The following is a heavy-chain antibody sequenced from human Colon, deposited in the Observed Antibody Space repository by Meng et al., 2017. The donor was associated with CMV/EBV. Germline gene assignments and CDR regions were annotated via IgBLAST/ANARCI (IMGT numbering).Heavy chain of an antibody. V-gene: IGHV3-30*02. D-gene: IGHD4-11*01. J-gene: IGHJ4*02. Sequence: GESLKISCAASGLTFNGHGIHWVRQAPGKGLEWVAFIGSDGSTKKYVDSVKGRVTISRDNSKNKIWLQMDSLRPEDTAVYYCAREGYSNFDYWGQGTLVTVSS. CDR2: IGSDGSTK. CDR3: AREGYSNFDY. CDR1: GLTFNGHG.